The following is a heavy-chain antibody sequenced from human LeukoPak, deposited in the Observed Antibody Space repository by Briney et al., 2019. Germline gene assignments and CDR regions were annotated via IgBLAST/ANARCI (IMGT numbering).Heavy chain of an antibody. D-gene: IGHD3-9*01. V-gene: IGHV3-21*01. CDR1: GFTFSSYS. Sequence: PGGSLRLSCAASGFTFSSYSMNWVRQAPGKGLEWVSSISSSSSYIYYADSVKGRFTISRDNAKNSLYLQMNSLRAEDTAVYYCARVATSNYDILTGYFRMSGYYYYMDVWGKGTAVTVSS. CDR2: ISSSSSYI. J-gene: IGHJ6*03. CDR3: ARVATSNYDILTGYFRMSGYYYYMDV.